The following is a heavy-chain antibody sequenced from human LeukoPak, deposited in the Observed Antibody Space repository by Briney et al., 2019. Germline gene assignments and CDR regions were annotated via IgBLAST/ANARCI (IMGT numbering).Heavy chain of an antibody. V-gene: IGHV1-3*01. D-gene: IGHD5-18*01. CDR1: GYTFTSYA. J-gene: IGHJ3*02. Sequence: ASVKVSCKVSGYTFTSYAMHWVRQAPGQRLEWMGWINAGNGNTKYSQKFQGRVTITRDTSASTAYMELSRLRSEDTAVYYCARDGNRIQLWTIEVSAFDIWGQGTMVTVSS. CDR3: ARDGNRIQLWTIEVSAFDI. CDR2: INAGNGNT.